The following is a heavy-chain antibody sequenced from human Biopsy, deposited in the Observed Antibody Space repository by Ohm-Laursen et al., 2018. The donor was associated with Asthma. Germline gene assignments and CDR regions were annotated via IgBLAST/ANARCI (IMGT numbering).Heavy chain of an antibody. Sequence: ASVKVSCNASGDSFSNYAISWVRQAPGQGLEWMGGLIPVLGTPDHAQMFEGRVTITADESTSTAYMELSSLSSEDTVVYYCARGYSGSDRIVYYYSGLEVWGQGTTVTVSS. D-gene: IGHD5-12*01. CDR2: LIPVLGTP. CDR1: GDSFSNYA. J-gene: IGHJ6*02. V-gene: IGHV1-69*13. CDR3: ARGYSGSDRIVYYYSGLEV.